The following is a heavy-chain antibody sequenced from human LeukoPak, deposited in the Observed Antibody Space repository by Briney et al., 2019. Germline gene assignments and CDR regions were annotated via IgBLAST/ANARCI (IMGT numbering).Heavy chain of an antibody. V-gene: IGHV4-34*01. CDR2: INHSGST. CDR3: ARARGDYVGIYFDY. CDR1: GGSVSDYY. D-gene: IGHD4-17*01. J-gene: IGHJ4*02. Sequence: SETLSLTCAVYGGSVSDYYWNWIRQPPGKGLEWIGEINHSGSTNYNLSLKSRVTISVDMSKNHFSLKLNSVTAADTAVYYCARARGDYVGIYFDYWGQGTLVTVSS.